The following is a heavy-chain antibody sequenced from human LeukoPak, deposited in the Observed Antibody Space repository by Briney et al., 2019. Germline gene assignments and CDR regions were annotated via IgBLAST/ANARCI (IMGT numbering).Heavy chain of an antibody. Sequence: PSETLSLTCAVYGGSFSGYYWSWIRQPPGKGLEWIGEINHSGSTNYNPSLKSRVTISVDTSKNQFSLKLSSVTAADTAVYYCASDPYGSGWFDPWGQGTLVTVSS. CDR3: ASDPYGSGWFDP. CDR1: GGSFSGYY. D-gene: IGHD3-10*01. J-gene: IGHJ5*02. CDR2: INHSGST. V-gene: IGHV4-34*01.